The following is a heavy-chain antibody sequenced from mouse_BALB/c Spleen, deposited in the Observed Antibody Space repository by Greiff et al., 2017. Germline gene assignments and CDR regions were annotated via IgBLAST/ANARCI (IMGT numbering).Heavy chain of an antibody. CDR3: ARVTVVAKDD. D-gene: IGHD1-1*01. CDR2: IDPSDSYT. Sequence: QVQLQQPGAELVKPGASVKLSCKASGYTFTSYWMHWVKQRPGQGLEWIGEIDPSDSYTNYNQKFKGKATLTVDKSSSTAYMQLSSLTSEDSAVYYCARVTVVAKDDWGQGTTLTVSS. V-gene: IGHV1-69*02. J-gene: IGHJ2*01. CDR1: GYTFTSYW.